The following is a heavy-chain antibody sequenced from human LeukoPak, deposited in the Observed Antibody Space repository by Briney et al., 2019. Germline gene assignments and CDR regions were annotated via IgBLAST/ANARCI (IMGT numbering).Heavy chain of an antibody. CDR3: AREDGDYVDY. CDR1: GFIFSRYN. V-gene: IGHV3-21*01. CDR2: ISSSSSYI. Sequence: GVSESLLCAASGFIFSRYNMIWVRRAPGKGLEWVSSISSSSSYIYYADSVKGRFTISRDNAKNSLYLQMNSLRAEDTAVYYCAREDGDYVDYWGQGTLVTVSS. J-gene: IGHJ4*02. D-gene: IGHD4-17*01.